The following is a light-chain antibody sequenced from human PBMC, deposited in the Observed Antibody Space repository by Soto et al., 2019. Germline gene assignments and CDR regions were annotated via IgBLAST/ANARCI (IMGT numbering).Light chain of an antibody. CDR3: QQYNTYWT. Sequence: DIQMTQFPSALSASVGDRVTITCRASQNVNNWLAWYQHKPGKAPQLLIYDASVLETGVPSRFSGSGSGTEFTLAIIVLQSDDFATYSCQQYNTYWTFGPGAKVDI. J-gene: IGKJ3*01. V-gene: IGKV1-5*01. CDR2: DAS. CDR1: QNVNNW.